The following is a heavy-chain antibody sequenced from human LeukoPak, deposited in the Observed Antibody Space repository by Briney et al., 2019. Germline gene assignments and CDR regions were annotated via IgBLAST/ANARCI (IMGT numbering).Heavy chain of an antibody. V-gene: IGHV4-59*01. Sequence: SETLSLTCTVSGGSISSDYWSWIRQPPGKGLEWTGYIYYRGSTNYNPSLKSRVTISVDTSKNQFSLKLSSVTAADTAVYYCARLSGYSSGHYYSDYWGQGTLVTVSS. J-gene: IGHJ4*02. CDR2: IYYRGST. D-gene: IGHD3-22*01. CDR3: ARLSGYSSGHYYSDY. CDR1: GGSISSDY.